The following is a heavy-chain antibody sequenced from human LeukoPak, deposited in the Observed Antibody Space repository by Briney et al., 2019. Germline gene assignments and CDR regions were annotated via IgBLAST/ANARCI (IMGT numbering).Heavy chain of an antibody. V-gene: IGHV3-21*04. CDR1: GFTFSSYS. D-gene: IGHD2-15*01. CDR2: ISSSSSYI. J-gene: IGHJ3*02. Sequence: GGSLRLSCAASGFTFSSYSMNWVRQAPGKGLEWVSSISSSSSYIYYADSVKGRFTISRDNAKNSLYLQMNSLRAEDTAVYYCATWPDIVESAFDIWGQGTMVTVSS. CDR3: ATWPDIVESAFDI.